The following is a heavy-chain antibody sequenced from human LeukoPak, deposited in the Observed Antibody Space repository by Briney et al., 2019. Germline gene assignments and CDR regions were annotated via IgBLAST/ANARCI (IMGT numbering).Heavy chain of an antibody. CDR2: ISGSGDTT. J-gene: IGHJ6*03. CDR3: AKDTTAWWYHRAYMDV. V-gene: IGHV3-23*01. Sequence: PGGSLRLSCAASGFTFSSYAMRWVRQAPRGGLEWVSAISGSGDTTYHADSVKGRVTTSRDNSENRLSLQMDSLRAEDTAVYFCAKDTTAWWYHRAYMDVWGKGTTVTVSS. D-gene: IGHD2-15*01. CDR1: GFTFSSYA.